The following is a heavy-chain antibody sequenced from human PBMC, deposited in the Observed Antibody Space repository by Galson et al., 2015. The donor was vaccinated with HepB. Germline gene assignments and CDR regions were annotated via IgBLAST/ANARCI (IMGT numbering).Heavy chain of an antibody. V-gene: IGHV3-23*01. J-gene: IGHJ4*02. CDR2: ISGGAGTT. CDR1: GFMFSNYA. Sequence: SLRLSCAASGFMFSNYAMTWVRQAPGKGLEWVSVISGGAGTTFYADFAKGRFTISRDNSRNTLYLQMGSLSDEDTAIYYCVKAHRDCSRTSCYYDYWGLGTLVTVSS. D-gene: IGHD2-2*01. CDR3: VKAHRDCSRTSCYYDY.